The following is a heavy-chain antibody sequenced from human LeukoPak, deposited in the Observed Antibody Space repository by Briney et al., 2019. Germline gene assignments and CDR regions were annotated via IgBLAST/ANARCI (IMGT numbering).Heavy chain of an antibody. V-gene: IGHV7-4-1*02. D-gene: IGHD2-2*01. Sequence: ASVKVSCKASGYTFANYAMNWVRQAPGQGFEWMGWINTNTGNPTYAQGFTGRFVFSLDTSVSTAYLQISSLKAEDTAVYYCARSDQLESYYYYYMDVWGKGTTVTVSS. CDR1: GYTFANYA. J-gene: IGHJ6*03. CDR2: INTNTGNP. CDR3: ARSDQLESYYYYYMDV.